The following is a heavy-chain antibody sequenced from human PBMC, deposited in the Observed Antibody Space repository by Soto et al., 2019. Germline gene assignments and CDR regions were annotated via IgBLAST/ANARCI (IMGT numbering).Heavy chain of an antibody. CDR2: ISFDAKNI. D-gene: IGHD6-25*01. CDR3: AKGSQAAAVLDH. CDR1: GFTFSLYG. V-gene: IGHV3-30*18. Sequence: QAQLVESGGGVVQPGRSLKLSCTTSGFTFSLYGMHWVRQAPGKGLEWLAVISFDAKNIYYADSVKGRFTISRDNSKTTLFLQMSHLRADDTAVYFCAKGSQAAAVLDHWGQGALVTVAS. J-gene: IGHJ4*02.